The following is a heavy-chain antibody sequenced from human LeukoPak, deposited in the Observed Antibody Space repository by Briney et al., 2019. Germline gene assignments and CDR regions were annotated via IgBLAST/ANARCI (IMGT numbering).Heavy chain of an antibody. CDR3: AKGSDLAAAGDFDY. CDR1: GFTFDDYA. CDR2: ISWNSGSI. D-gene: IGHD6-13*01. Sequence: GGSLRLSCAASGFTFDDYAMHWVRQAPGKGLEWVSGISWNSGSIGYADSVKGRFTISRDNAKNSLYLQMNSLRAEDTALYYCAKGSDLAAAGDFDYWGQGTLVTVSS. V-gene: IGHV3-9*01. J-gene: IGHJ4*02.